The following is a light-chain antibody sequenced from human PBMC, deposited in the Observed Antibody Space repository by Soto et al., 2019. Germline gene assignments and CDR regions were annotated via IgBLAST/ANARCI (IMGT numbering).Light chain of an antibody. CDR1: SSDVGGYNY. CDR2: EVS. J-gene: IGLJ2*01. CDR3: SSYTSSSTVV. Sequence: QSALTQPASVSGSPGQSITISCTGTSSDVGGYNYVSWYQQHQGKAPKLMIYEVSYRPSGVSNRFSGSKSGNTASLTISGLQAEDEADYYCSSYTSSSTVVFGGGTKLTVL. V-gene: IGLV2-14*01.